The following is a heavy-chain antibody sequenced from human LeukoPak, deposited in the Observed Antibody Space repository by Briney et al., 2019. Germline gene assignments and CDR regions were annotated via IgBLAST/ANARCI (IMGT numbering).Heavy chain of an antibody. V-gene: IGHV1-24*01. CDR2: FDPEDGET. Sequence: ASVKVSCKASGYTFTSYYMHWVRQAPGQGLEWMGGFDPEDGETIYAQKFQGRVTMTEDTSTDTAYMELSSLRSEDTAVYYCATLSSGWGQGTLVTVSS. J-gene: IGHJ4*02. D-gene: IGHD6-19*01. CDR1: GYTFTSYY. CDR3: ATLSSG.